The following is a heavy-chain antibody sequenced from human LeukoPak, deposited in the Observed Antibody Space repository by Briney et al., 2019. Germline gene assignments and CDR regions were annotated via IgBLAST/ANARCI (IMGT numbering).Heavy chain of an antibody. V-gene: IGHV3-23*01. CDR2: ITGGGSGI. Sequence: GGSLRLFCAASGFTFSNYAMSWVRQAPGKGVEWVSSITGGGSGIYYADSMKSRFTISRDNSKNTLYLQINSLRAEDTAVYYCAKWGDYDVLTGYYVSDYWGQGTLVTVSS. CDR1: GFTFSNYA. J-gene: IGHJ4*02. CDR3: AKWGDYDVLTGYYVSDY. D-gene: IGHD3-9*01.